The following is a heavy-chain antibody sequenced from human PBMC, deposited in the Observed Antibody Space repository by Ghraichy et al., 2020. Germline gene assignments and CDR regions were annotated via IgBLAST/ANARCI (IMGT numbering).Heavy chain of an antibody. Sequence: SETLSLTCTVSGGSISSSSHYWGWIRQPPGKGLEWIGSIYYSGSTYYNPSLKSRVTIFVDTSKNQFSLKLSSVTAADTAVYYCASTYYYDSSAYYYYFDYWGQGTLVTVSS. CDR1: GGSISSSSHY. J-gene: IGHJ4*02. V-gene: IGHV4-39*01. CDR2: IYYSGST. D-gene: IGHD3-22*01. CDR3: ASTYYYDSSAYYYYFDY.